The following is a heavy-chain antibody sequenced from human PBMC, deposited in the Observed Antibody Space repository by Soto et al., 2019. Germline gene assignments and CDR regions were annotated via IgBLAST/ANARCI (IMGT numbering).Heavy chain of an antibody. CDR3: ARAHLYRITVRKNWYFDL. D-gene: IGHD3-16*01. J-gene: IGHJ2*01. Sequence: EVQLVESGGGLVKPGGSLRLSCAASGFTFSSYSMNWVRQAPGKGLEWVSSISSSSSYIYYADSVKGRFTISRDNAKNSLYLQMNSLRAEDTAVYYCARAHLYRITVRKNWYFDLWGRGTLVTVSS. CDR1: GFTFSSYS. V-gene: IGHV3-21*01. CDR2: ISSSSSYI.